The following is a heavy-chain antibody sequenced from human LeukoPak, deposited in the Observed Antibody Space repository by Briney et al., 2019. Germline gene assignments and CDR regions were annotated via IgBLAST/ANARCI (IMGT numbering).Heavy chain of an antibody. V-gene: IGHV3-23*01. CDR1: GFTLSSYP. D-gene: IGHD1-26*01. J-gene: IGHJ4*02. CDR3: AKALVGATNFDY. Sequence: GGSLRLSCPASGFTLSSYPMGWVRQAPGKGLEWVSAISGSGGSTYYADSVKGRFTISRDNSKNTLYLQMNSLRAEDTAVYYCAKALVGATNFDYWGQGTLVTVSS. CDR2: ISGSGGST.